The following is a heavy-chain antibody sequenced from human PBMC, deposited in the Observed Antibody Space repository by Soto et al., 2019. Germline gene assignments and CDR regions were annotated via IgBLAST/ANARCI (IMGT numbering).Heavy chain of an antibody. CDR3: AKCPPGNYGDFCEFDY. V-gene: IGHV3-30*18. Sequence: QVQLVESGGGVVQPGRSLRLSCAASGFIFSSYGMHWVRQAPGKGLEWVAVISYDGNNKYYADSVKGRFTISRDNSKNTLYLQMNSLRAEDTAVYYCAKCPPGNYGDFCEFDYWGQGTLVTVSS. D-gene: IGHD4-17*01. CDR2: ISYDGNNK. J-gene: IGHJ4*02. CDR1: GFIFSSYG.